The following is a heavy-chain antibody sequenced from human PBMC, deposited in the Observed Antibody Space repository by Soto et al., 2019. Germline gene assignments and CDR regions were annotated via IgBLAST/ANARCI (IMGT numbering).Heavy chain of an antibody. V-gene: IGHV3-33*01. CDR2: IWYDGSNK. CDR3: ARAGDIVVVTVAYYGMDV. Sequence: QVQLVESGGGVVQPGRSLRLSCAASGFTFSSCGMHWVRQAPGKGLEWVAVIWYDGSNKYYADSVKGRFTISRDNSKNTLYLQMNSLRAEDTAVYYCARAGDIVVVTVAYYGMDVWGQGTTVTVSS. CDR1: GFTFSSCG. J-gene: IGHJ6*02. D-gene: IGHD2-21*02.